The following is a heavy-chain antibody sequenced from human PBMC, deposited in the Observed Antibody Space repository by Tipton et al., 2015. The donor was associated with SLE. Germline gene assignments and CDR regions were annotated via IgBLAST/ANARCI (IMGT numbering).Heavy chain of an antibody. CDR2: IKQDGSEK. D-gene: IGHD3-10*01. CDR3: AAGSGSYSPRGYFDY. V-gene: IGHV3-7*03. Sequence: SLRLSCAASGFTFSSYWMSWVRQAPGKGLEWVANIKQDGSEKYYVDSVKGRFTISRDNSKNTLYLQMNSLRAEDTAAYYCAAGSGSYSPRGYFDYWGQGTLVTVSS. CDR1: GFTFSSYW. J-gene: IGHJ4*02.